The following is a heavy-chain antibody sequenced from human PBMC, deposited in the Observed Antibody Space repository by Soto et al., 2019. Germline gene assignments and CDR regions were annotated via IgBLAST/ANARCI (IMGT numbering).Heavy chain of an antibody. CDR3: GREEQQLAQEQYFQINGVDV. D-gene: IGHD6-13*01. V-gene: IGHV1-18*01. J-gene: IGHJ6*02. CDR2: ISGDNVNR. CDR1: GYNLREYG. Sequence: QVHLVQSGVEVKKPGASVKVSCTAHGYNLREYGVSWLRQVPGQGFEWMGWISGDNVNRRSSQRFQDRLTMTTDTYTNKGSMEMSSMRSDDTAVYFYGREEQQLAQEQYFQINGVDVWGQGNSGTVAS.